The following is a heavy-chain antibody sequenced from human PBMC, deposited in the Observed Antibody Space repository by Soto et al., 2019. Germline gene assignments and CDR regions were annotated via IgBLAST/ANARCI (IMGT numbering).Heavy chain of an antibody. CDR1: GGSFSGYY. D-gene: IGHD3-22*01. V-gene: IGHV4-34*01. Sequence: PSETLSLTCAVYGGSFSGYYWSWIRQPPGKGLEWIGYVYHSGSTFYNPTLKSRVTISIDRSKNQFTLTLNSVTAADTAVYYCARDQATYDSSGYYHNWFDPWGQGTLVTVSS. J-gene: IGHJ5*02. CDR3: ARDQATYDSSGYYHNWFDP. CDR2: VYHSGST.